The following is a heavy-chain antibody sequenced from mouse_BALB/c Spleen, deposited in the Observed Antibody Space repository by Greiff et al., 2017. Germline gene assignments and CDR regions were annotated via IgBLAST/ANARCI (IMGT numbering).Heavy chain of an antibody. CDR1: GYSITSDYA. D-gene: IGHD2-14*01. Sequence: VQLKESGPGLVKPSQSLSLTCTVTGYSITSDYAWNWIRQFPGNKLEWMGYISYSGSTSYNPSLKSRISITRDTSKNQFFLQLNSVTTEDTATYYCARLAYYRYDAFAYWGQGTLVTVSA. J-gene: IGHJ3*01. CDR3: ARLAYYRYDAFAY. CDR2: ISYSGST. V-gene: IGHV3-2*02.